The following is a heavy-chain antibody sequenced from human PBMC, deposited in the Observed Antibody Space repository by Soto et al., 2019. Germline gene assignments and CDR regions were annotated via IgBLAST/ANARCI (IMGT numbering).Heavy chain of an antibody. CDR2: VSGSGGST. D-gene: IGHD6-19*01. V-gene: IGHV3-23*01. Sequence: EVQLLESGGGLVQPGGSLRLSCAASGFTFTTYGMSWVRQAPGKGLEWVSGVSGSGGSTYYADSVKGRFTISRDNSKNTLYLQMNSLRTEDTAIYSCAKDHSPGGWYDDFDHWGQGTLVTVSS. CDR1: GFTFTTYG. CDR3: AKDHSPGGWYDDFDH. J-gene: IGHJ4*02.